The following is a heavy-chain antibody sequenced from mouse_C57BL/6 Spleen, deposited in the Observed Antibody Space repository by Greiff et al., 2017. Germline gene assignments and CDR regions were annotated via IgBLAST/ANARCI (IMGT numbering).Heavy chain of an antibody. J-gene: IGHJ2*01. D-gene: IGHD1-1*01. CDR2: ISDGGSYT. CDR3: ARDPSYYGSIFSYFDY. CDR1: GFTFSSYA. V-gene: IGHV5-4*01. Sequence: EVKLVESGGGLVKPGGSLKLSCAASGFTFSSYAMSWVRQTPEKRLEWVATISDGGSYTYYPDNVKGRFTISRDNAKNNLYLQMSHLKSEDTAMYYCARDPSYYGSIFSYFDYWGQGTTLTVSS.